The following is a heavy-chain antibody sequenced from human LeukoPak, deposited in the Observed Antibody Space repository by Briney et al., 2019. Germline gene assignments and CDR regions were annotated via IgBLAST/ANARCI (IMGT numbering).Heavy chain of an antibody. Sequence: PGGSLRLSCAASGFTFSSYWMHWVRQAPGKGLVWVSRINSDGSSTSYADSVKGRFTISRDSAKNTLYLQMNSLRAEDTAVYYCARVSIAARYFDYWGQGTLVTVSS. D-gene: IGHD6-6*01. CDR3: ARVSIAARYFDY. CDR2: INSDGSST. J-gene: IGHJ4*02. CDR1: GFTFSSYW. V-gene: IGHV3-74*01.